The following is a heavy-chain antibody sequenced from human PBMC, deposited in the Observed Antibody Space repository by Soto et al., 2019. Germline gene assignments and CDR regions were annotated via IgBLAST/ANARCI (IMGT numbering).Heavy chain of an antibody. CDR3: ATDNPPPNSTAPNFGYYYYYGMDV. V-gene: IGHV1-24*01. J-gene: IGHJ6*02. Sequence: GASVKVTCKVCGYTLTELSMHWVRQAPGKGLEWMGGFDPEDGETIYAQKFQGRVTMTEDTSTDTAYMELSSLRSEDTAVYYCATDNPPPNSTAPNFGYYYYYGMDVWGQGTTDTLSS. CDR1: GYTLTELS. D-gene: IGHD7-27*01. CDR2: FDPEDGET.